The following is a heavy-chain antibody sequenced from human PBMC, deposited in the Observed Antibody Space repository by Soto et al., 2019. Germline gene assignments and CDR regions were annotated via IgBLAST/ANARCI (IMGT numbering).Heavy chain of an antibody. CDR3: ARDSPEYGTGSPLES. V-gene: IGHV3-53*01. J-gene: IGHJ4*02. CDR1: GFSVSRSY. D-gene: IGHD3-10*01. CDR2: IYSGGST. Sequence: EVRLVEAGGGLMQPGGSLRLSCAGSGFSVSRSYMNWVRQAPGKGLEWLSIIYSGGSTKYADSVKDRFTISRDTSKNTVDLHMDRLRAEDTAVYYCARDSPEYGTGSPLESWGQGTLVTVSS.